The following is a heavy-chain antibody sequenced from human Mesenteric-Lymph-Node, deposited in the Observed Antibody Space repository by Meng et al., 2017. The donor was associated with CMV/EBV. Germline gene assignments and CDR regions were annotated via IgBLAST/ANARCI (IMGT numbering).Heavy chain of an antibody. CDR2: ISYDGSNK. CDR3: ARDLSYYFDY. V-gene: IGHV3-30-3*01. CDR1: GFTFSSYA. J-gene: IGHJ4*02. D-gene: IGHD3-16*02. Sequence: LSCAASGFTFSSYAMHWVRQAPGKGLEWVAVISYDGSNKYYADSVKGRFTISRDNSKNTLYLQMNSLRAEDTAVYYCARDLSYYFDYWGQGTLVTVSS.